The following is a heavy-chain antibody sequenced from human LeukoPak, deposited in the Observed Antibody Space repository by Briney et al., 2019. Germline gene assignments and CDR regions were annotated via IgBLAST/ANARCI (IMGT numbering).Heavy chain of an antibody. CDR1: GGSISSSTYY. CDR3: AIAVAGKTAYYFDY. V-gene: IGHV4-39*01. CDR2: IYYSGYT. J-gene: IGHJ4*02. D-gene: IGHD6-19*01. Sequence: SETLSLTCTVSGGSISSSTYYWGWIRQPPGKGLEWIGSIYYSGYTYYNPSLKSRVTISVDTSKNQFSLKLSSVTAADTAVYYCAIAVAGKTAYYFDYWGQGTLVTVSS.